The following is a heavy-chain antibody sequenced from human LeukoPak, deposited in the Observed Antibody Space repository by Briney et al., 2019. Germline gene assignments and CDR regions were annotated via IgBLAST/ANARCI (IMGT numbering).Heavy chain of an antibody. D-gene: IGHD6-19*01. V-gene: IGHV3-23*01. Sequence: QPGGSLRLSCAASRFTFSYYAMSWVRQAPGKGLEWVSAVSGHGDTTDYVDSVKGRFTISRDNSRNTVHLQIDSLRIEDTGVYYCARGSTAAAPGWVYWGHGTLVTVSS. J-gene: IGHJ4*01. CDR3: ARGSTAAAPGWVY. CDR1: RFTFSYYA. CDR2: VSGHGDTT.